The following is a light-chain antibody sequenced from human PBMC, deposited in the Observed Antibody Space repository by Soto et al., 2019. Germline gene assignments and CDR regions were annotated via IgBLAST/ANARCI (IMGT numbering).Light chain of an antibody. CDR2: EVN. CDR1: SDDVGGYNY. J-gene: IGLJ2*01. V-gene: IGLV2-14*01. Sequence: QSALTQPASVSGSPGQSITISCTGTSDDVGGYNYVSWYQQHPGKAPKLMIFEVNNRPSGVSNRFSGSRSGNTASLTISGRQAEDEADYYCSSYRSGNTLVVFGGVTKLTVL. CDR3: SSYRSGNTLVV.